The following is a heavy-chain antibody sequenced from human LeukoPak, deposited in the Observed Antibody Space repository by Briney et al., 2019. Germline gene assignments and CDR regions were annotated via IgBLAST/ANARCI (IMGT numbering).Heavy chain of an antibody. CDR1: GFTFSDYS. D-gene: IGHD2-21*01. Sequence: GGSLRLSCAASGFTFSDYSLQWVRQAPGKGLEWVAFIQFDGHRTHYTDSVEGRFTISRDNSKNILFLQMNSLRAEDTAVYFCAKVLVSRADHAVDIWGQGTMVTVSS. CDR3: AKVLVSRADHAVDI. J-gene: IGHJ3*02. CDR2: IQFDGHRT. V-gene: IGHV3-30*02.